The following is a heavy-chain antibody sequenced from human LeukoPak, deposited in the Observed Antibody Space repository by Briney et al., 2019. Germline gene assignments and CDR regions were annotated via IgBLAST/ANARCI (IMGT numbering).Heavy chain of an antibody. CDR1: GFTFSSDS. D-gene: IGHD5-18*01. CDR3: ARGMTASAFDY. V-gene: IGHV3-21*01. J-gene: IGHJ4*02. Sequence: GGSLRLSCTASGFTFSSDSITWVREAPGKGLEWISFISSSSRYIYYADSVKGRFTVSRDNAKNSSYLQINSLRADDTALYYCARGMTASAFDYWGQGTPVTFSS. CDR2: ISSSSRYI.